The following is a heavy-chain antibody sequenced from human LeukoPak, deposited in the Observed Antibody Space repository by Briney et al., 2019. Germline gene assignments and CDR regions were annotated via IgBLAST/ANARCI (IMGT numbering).Heavy chain of an antibody. CDR3: GRAFPPLRTSSAGDL. CDR1: GFTFSDYD. Sequence: NAGGSLRLSCSASGFTFSDYDMNWVRQAPGKGLEWVSSISYLSSHVYYGDSVKGRFSISRDNAKNLLYLQMNSLGAEDTAIYYCGRAFPPLRTSSAGDLWGQGILVTVSS. J-gene: IGHJ4*02. D-gene: IGHD3-16*01. V-gene: IGHV3-21*01. CDR2: ISYLSSHV.